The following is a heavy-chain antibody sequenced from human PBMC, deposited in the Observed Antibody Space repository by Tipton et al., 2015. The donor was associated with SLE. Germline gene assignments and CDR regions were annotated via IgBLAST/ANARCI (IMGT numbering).Heavy chain of an antibody. D-gene: IGHD2-8*01. J-gene: IGHJ4*02. V-gene: IGHV4-39*07. CDR1: GGSISSGSYY. Sequence: TLSLTCTVSGGSISSGSYYWGWIRQPPGKGLEWIGSVHYSESTYLNPSLKSRVAISVDTSKNQFSLKLSSVTAADTAMYYCARDRLYYDLDYWGQGTLVAVSS. CDR2: VHYSEST. CDR3: ARDRLYYDLDY.